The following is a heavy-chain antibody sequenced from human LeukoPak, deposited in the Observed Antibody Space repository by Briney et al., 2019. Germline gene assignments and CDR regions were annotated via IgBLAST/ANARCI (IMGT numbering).Heavy chain of an antibody. Sequence: ASVKVSCKASGGTFSSYAISWVRQAPGQGLEWMGGTIPIFGTANYAQKFQGRVTITTDESTSTAYMELSSLRSEDMAVYYCASQPGYSSSWYGVFDYWGQGTLVTVSS. CDR3: ASQPGYSSSWYGVFDY. D-gene: IGHD6-13*01. CDR1: GGTFSSYA. J-gene: IGHJ4*02. V-gene: IGHV1-69*05. CDR2: TIPIFGTA.